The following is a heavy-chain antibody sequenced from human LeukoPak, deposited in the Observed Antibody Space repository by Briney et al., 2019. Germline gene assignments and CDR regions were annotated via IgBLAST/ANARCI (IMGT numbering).Heavy chain of an antibody. Sequence: GGSLRLSCAASGFTFSSYGMHWVRQAPGKGLEWVAVISYDGSNKYYADSVKGRFTISRDNSKNTLYLQMNSLRAEDTAVYYCAKGRVLRSFFDYRGQGTLVTVSS. CDR2: ISYDGSNK. CDR3: AKGRVLRSFFDY. D-gene: IGHD3-3*01. CDR1: GFTFSSYG. J-gene: IGHJ4*02. V-gene: IGHV3-30*18.